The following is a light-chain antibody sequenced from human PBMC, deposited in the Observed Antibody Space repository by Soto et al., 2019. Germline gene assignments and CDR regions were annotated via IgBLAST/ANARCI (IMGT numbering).Light chain of an antibody. Sequence: QSVLTQPPSVSGAPGQRVTISCTGSSSNIGASYDVHWYQQIPGAAPKLLIYRDIYRPSGIPNRLSGSKSGTSASLTVSGLQAEDEADYYCSSYAGSSNVFGTGTKVTVL. CDR1: SSNIGASYD. V-gene: IGLV1-40*01. CDR2: RDI. CDR3: SSYAGSSNV. J-gene: IGLJ1*01.